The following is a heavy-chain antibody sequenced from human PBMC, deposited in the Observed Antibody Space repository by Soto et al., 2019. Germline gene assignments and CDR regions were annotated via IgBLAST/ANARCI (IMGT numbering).Heavy chain of an antibody. D-gene: IGHD3-3*01. CDR1: GYTFTSYG. J-gene: IGHJ6*02. Sequence: ASVKVSCQASGYTFTSYGISWVRQAPGQGLEWMGWISAYNGNTNYAQKLQGRVTMTTDTSTSTAYMELRSLTSDDTAVYYCAIGGVTIFGPYGMDVWGQGTTVTVSS. V-gene: IGHV1-18*01. CDR3: AIGGVTIFGPYGMDV. CDR2: ISAYNGNT.